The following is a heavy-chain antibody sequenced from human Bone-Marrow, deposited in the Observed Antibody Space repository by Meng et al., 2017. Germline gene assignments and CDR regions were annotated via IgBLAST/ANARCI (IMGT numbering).Heavy chain of an antibody. Sequence: GESLKISCAASGFTFSDYYMSWFRQAPGKGLEWVGFIRSKAYGGTTEYAASVKGRFTISRDDSKSIAYLQMNSLKTEDTAVYYCTRGNYDILTGYYKFDYWGQGTLVTVSS. V-gene: IGHV3-49*03. CDR2: IRSKAYGGTT. J-gene: IGHJ4*02. D-gene: IGHD3-9*01. CDR1: GFTFSDYY. CDR3: TRGNYDILTGYYKFDY.